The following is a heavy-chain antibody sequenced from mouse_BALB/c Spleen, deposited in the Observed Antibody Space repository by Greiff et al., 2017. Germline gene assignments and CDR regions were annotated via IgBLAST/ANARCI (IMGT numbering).Heavy chain of an antibody. Sequence: VKLVESGPGLVAPSQSLSLTCTVSGFSFTSYGVHWVRQPPGKGLEWLGVIWAGGSTNYNSALMSRLSISTDNSKSQVFLKMNSLKTEDTAMYYCARDGNDFDYWGQGTTLTVSA. J-gene: IGHJ2*01. D-gene: IGHD2-1*01. CDR2: IWAGGST. CDR1: GFSFTSYG. CDR3: ARDGNDFDY. V-gene: IGHV2-9*02.